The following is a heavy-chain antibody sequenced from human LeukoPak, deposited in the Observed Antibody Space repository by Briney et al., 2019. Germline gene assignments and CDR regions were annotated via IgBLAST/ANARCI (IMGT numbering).Heavy chain of an antibody. V-gene: IGHV1-2*02. J-gene: IGHJ4*02. D-gene: IGHD3-16*02. CDR2: INPNSGGT. CDR3: ARGIGQAPIDY. Sequence: GASVTVSFMSSVYTFTYYYMHWVRQAPGQGGEWIGWINPNSGGTNYAQKFQGRVPMTRDPAISTAYMELSRLRSDDTAVYYCARGIGQAPIDYWGQGTLVTVSS. CDR1: VYTFTYYY.